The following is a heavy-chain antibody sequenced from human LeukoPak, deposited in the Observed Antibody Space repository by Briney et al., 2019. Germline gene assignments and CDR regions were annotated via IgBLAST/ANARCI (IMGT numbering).Heavy chain of an antibody. CDR3: ARVDSSSWLDAFDI. Sequence: SETLSLTCTASGGSISSYYWSWIRQPAGKGLEWIGRIYTSGSTNYNPSLKSRVTMSVDTSKNQFSLKLSSVTAADTAVYYCARVDSSSWLDAFDIWGQGTMVTVSS. J-gene: IGHJ3*02. V-gene: IGHV4-4*07. CDR1: GGSISSYY. CDR2: IYTSGST. D-gene: IGHD6-13*01.